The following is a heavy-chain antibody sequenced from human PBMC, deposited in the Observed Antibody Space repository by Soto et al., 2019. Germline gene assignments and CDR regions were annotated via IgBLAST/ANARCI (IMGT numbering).Heavy chain of an antibody. V-gene: IGHV3-15*01. CDR1: GFTFGNAW. CDR3: TTAPLGASRGGAY. Sequence: AGGSLRLSCAASGFTFGNAWVTWVRQAPGKGLEWVGRIKSKADGGTIDYAAPVKGRFTISRDDSKNTLYLQMNSLKTEDTAVYYCTTAPLGASRGGAYWGQGTLVPVYS. CDR2: IKSKADGGTI. D-gene: IGHD1-26*01. J-gene: IGHJ4*02.